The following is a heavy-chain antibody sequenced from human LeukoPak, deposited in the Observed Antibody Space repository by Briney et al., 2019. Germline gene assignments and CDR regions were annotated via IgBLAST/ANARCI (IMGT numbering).Heavy chain of an antibody. CDR1: EFTFSSYA. J-gene: IGHJ4*02. CDR3: ASNMYYYDTSGEYLPSY. Sequence: GGSLRLSCVASEFTFSSYAMHWVRQAPAKGLEWVAVISYDGSYKYYADSVKGRVSISRDNSKNTLYLQMNSLRAEDTAVYYCASNMYYYDTSGEYLPSYWGQGTLVTVSS. D-gene: IGHD3-22*01. V-gene: IGHV3-30*04. CDR2: ISYDGSYK.